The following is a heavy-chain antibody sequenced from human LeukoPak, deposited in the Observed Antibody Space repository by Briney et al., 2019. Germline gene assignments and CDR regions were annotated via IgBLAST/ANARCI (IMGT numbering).Heavy chain of an antibody. CDR2: ISTSSNTI. CDR1: GFTFSIYS. CDR3: ARDRYDSSGYWRYYFYY. J-gene: IGHJ4*02. Sequence: PGGSLRLSCAASGFTFSIYSMNWVRQAPGKGLEWISYISTSSNTIYYADSVKGRFTISRDNAKNSLYLQMNSLRAEDTAVYYCARDRYDSSGYWRYYFYYWGQGTLVTVSS. V-gene: IGHV3-48*01. D-gene: IGHD3-22*01.